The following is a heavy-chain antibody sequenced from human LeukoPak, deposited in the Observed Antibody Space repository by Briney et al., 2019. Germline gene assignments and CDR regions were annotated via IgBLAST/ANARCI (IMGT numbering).Heavy chain of an antibody. D-gene: IGHD6-19*01. CDR2: IYHSGST. V-gene: IGHV4-4*02. J-gene: IGHJ4*02. Sequence: SETLSLTCAVSGGSISSSNWWSWVGPPPGKGLEWIGVIYHSGSTNYNPSLKSRVTISVDKSKNQFSLKLSSVTAADTAVYYCARRGAVAGHFDYWGQGTLVTVSS. CDR1: GGSISSSNW. CDR3: ARRGAVAGHFDY.